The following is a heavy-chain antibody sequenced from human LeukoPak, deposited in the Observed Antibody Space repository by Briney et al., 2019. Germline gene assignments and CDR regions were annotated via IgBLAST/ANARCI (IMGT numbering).Heavy chain of an antibody. Sequence: SETLSLTCTVSGGSINDYYWTWIRQAPGKGLEWIGYIYYSGSTYYNPSLKSRVAISVDTSKNQFSLKLSSVTAADTAVYYCARDSGSHNWFDPWGQGTLVTVSS. D-gene: IGHD1-26*01. CDR2: IYYSGST. CDR3: ARDSGSHNWFDP. J-gene: IGHJ5*02. CDR1: GGSINDYY. V-gene: IGHV4-59*12.